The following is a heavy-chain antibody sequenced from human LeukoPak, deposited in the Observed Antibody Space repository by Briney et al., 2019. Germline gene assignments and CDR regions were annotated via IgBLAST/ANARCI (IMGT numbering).Heavy chain of an antibody. CDR3: ARADLGYCSGGSCYSDYYYYGMDV. D-gene: IGHD2-15*01. CDR1: GYTFTGYY. CDR2: INPNSGGT. V-gene: IGHV1-2*06. Sequence: ASVKVSCTASGYTFTGYYMHWVRQAPGQGLEWMGRINPNSGGTNYAQKFQGRVTMTRDTSISTAYMELSRLRSDDTAVYYRARADLGYCSGGSCYSDYYYYGMDVWGQGTTVTVSS. J-gene: IGHJ6*02.